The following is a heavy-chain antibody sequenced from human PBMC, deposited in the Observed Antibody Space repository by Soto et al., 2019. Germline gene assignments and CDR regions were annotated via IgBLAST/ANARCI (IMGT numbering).Heavy chain of an antibody. CDR3: ARVDYDFWSGYYPNYYYYYGMDV. CDR1: GFTFSSYG. CDR2: IWYDGSNK. D-gene: IGHD3-3*01. V-gene: IGHV3-33*01. Sequence: PGGSLRLSCAASGFTFSSYGMHWVRQAPGKGLEWVAVIWYDGSNKYYADSVKGRFTISRDNSKNTLYLQMNSLRAEDTAVYYCARVDYDFWSGYYPNYYYYYGMDVWGQGTTVTVSS. J-gene: IGHJ6*02.